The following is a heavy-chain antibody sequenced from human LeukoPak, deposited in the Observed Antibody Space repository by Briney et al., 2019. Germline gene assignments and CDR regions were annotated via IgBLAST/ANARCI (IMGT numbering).Heavy chain of an antibody. CDR3: ARLGWGCSSTSCSNY. V-gene: IGHV4-59*12. Sequence: SETLSLTCTVSGGSISSYYWSWIRQPPGKGLEWIGYIYYSGSTNYNPSLKSRVTISVDTSKNQFSLKLSSVTAADTAVYYCARLGWGCSSTSCSNYWGQRTLVTVSS. D-gene: IGHD2-2*01. J-gene: IGHJ4*02. CDR1: GGSISSYY. CDR2: IYYSGST.